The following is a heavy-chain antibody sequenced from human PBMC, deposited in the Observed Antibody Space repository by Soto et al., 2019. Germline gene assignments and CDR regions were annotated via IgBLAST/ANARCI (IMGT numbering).Heavy chain of an antibody. J-gene: IGHJ6*02. CDR2: FSGSGGST. D-gene: IGHD6-19*01. CDR1: GFTFSSYA. V-gene: IGHV3-23*01. Sequence: PGGSLRLSCAASGFTFSSYAMSWVRQAPGKGLEWFSAFSGSGGSTYYADSVKGRFTISRDNSKNTLYLQMNSLRAEDTAVYYCAKDRDSSGWYPYYYYYGMDVWGQGTTVTVSS. CDR3: AKDRDSSGWYPYYYYYGMDV.